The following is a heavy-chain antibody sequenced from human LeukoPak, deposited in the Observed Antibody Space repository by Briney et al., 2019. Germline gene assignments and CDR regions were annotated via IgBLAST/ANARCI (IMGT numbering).Heavy chain of an antibody. CDR1: GYTFTSYG. D-gene: IGHD3-9*01. CDR2: ISAYNGNT. J-gene: IGHJ4*02. Sequence: ASVKVSCKASGYTFTSYGISWVRQAPGQGLEWMGWISAYNGNTNYAQKLQGRVTMTTDTSTSTAYMELRSLRSDDTAVYYCARVGFYFDWLLPIDYWGQGTLVTVSS. V-gene: IGHV1-18*01. CDR3: ARVGFYFDWLLPIDY.